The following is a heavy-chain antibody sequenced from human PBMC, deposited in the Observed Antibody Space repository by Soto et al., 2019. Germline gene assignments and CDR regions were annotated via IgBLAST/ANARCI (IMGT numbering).Heavy chain of an antibody. D-gene: IGHD2-8*01. Sequence: EVQLVESGGGLVKPGGSLRLSCAASGFTFSSYSMNWVRQAPGKGLEWVSSISSSSSYIYYADSVKGRFTIFRDNANNSLYLQMNSLRAEDTAVYYCWLYCTNGVVCRGGMDVWGQGTTVTVSS. CDR3: WLYCTNGVVCRGGMDV. CDR1: GFTFSSYS. V-gene: IGHV3-21*01. CDR2: ISSSSSYI. J-gene: IGHJ6*02.